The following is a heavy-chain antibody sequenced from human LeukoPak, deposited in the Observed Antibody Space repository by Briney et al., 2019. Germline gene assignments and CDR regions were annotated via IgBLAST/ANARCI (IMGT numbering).Heavy chain of an antibody. J-gene: IGHJ6*02. CDR1: GGSISSYY. D-gene: IGHD2-2*01. CDR2: IYYSGST. V-gene: IGHV4-59*01. CDR3: ARFQSSSSWDYYYGLDV. Sequence: SETLSLTCTVSGGSISSYYWSWIRQPPGKGLEWIGYIYYSGSTNYNPSLKSRVTISVDTSKNQFSLKLSSVTAADTAVYYCARFQSSSSWDYYYGLDVWGQGTTVTVSS.